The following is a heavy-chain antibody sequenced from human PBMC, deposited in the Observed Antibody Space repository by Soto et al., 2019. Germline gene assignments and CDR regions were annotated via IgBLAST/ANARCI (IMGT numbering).Heavy chain of an antibody. D-gene: IGHD1-26*01. J-gene: IGHJ4*02. CDR2: INPSGGST. Sequence: QVQLVQSGAEVKKPGASVKVSCKASGYTFTSYYMHWVRQAPGQGLEWMGIINPSGGSTSYAQKFQGRVTMTRDTSTSTVYMELSSLRSEDTAVYYCARVRSGGRLYHSSFDYWGQGTLVTVSS. CDR3: ARVRSGGRLYHSSFDY. V-gene: IGHV1-46*03. CDR1: GYTFTSYY.